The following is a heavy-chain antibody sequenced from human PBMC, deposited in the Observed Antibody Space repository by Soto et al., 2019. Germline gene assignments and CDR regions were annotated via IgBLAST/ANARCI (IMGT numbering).Heavy chain of an antibody. CDR1: GFTFSTYG. Sequence: ESGGGVVQPGRSLRLSCAASGFTFSTYGMHWVRQAPGKGLEWVALIYYDGNDKFYADSVKGRFTISRDNSKNTLYLQMNSLRAEDTAVYYCARDSPEYTSTWYFDYWGQGTLVSVSS. CDR3: ARDSPEYTSTWYFDY. CDR2: IYYDGNDK. V-gene: IGHV3-33*01. J-gene: IGHJ4*02. D-gene: IGHD6-13*01.